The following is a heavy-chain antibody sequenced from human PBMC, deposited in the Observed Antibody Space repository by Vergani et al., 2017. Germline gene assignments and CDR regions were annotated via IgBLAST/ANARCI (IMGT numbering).Heavy chain of an antibody. CDR2: IYSTGST. CDR3: AGVMYRDEASAGYRLEGMDI. CDR1: GGSFNTYY. D-gene: IGHD6-25*01. V-gene: IGHV4-59*13. J-gene: IGHJ6*02. Sequence: QVQLEESGPGLVKPSETLSLTCTVSGGSFNTYYWSWIRQSPGKGLEWIGYIYSTGSTNYNPSLNSRVTMSVDTSKNQFSLKLRSVTAADTAVYFCAGVMYRDEASAGYRLEGMDIWGQGTTVIISS.